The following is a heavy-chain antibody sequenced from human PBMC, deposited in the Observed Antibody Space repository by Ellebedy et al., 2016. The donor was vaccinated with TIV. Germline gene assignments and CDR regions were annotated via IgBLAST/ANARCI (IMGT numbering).Heavy chain of an antibody. V-gene: IGHV1-69*06. CDR1: GGTFSSYA. J-gene: IGHJ4*02. CDR3: ASGGYIWGSYRPPDY. D-gene: IGHD3-16*02. CDR2: IIPIFGTA. Sequence: SVKVSXXASGGTFSSYAISWVRQAPGQGLEWMGGIIPIFGTANYAQKFQGRVTITADKSTSTAYMELSSLRSEDTAVYYCASGGYIWGSYRPPDYWGQGTLVTVSS.